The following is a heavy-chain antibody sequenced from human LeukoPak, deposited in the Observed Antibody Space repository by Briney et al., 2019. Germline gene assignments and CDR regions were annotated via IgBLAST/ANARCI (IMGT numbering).Heavy chain of an antibody. CDR2: ITSGSTTK. Sequence: AGNLRLYSAAAGFTFSSYSMNWVRQAPGQGLEWSSYITSGSTTKSYADPVKGRFTTAKYNAKNYMDLQIISLEDEDTAEYYSARLAGLAFDYWGQGTLVTVSS. V-gene: IGHV3-48*02. CDR1: GFTFSSYS. J-gene: IGHJ4*02. CDR3: ARLAGLAFDY. D-gene: IGHD2-21*01.